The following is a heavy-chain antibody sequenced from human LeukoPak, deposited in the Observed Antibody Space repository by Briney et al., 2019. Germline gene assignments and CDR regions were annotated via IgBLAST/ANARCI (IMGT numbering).Heavy chain of an antibody. CDR2: ISSSGSNI. Sequence: PGGSLRLSCAASGFTLSMYEMSSARQAPGKGLEWVSYISSSGSNIYYADSVKGRFTISRDNAKNSLYLQMNSLRAEDTAVYYCAELGITMIGGVWGKGTTVTISS. D-gene: IGHD3-10*02. CDR3: AELGITMIGGV. J-gene: IGHJ6*04. V-gene: IGHV3-48*03. CDR1: GFTLSMYE.